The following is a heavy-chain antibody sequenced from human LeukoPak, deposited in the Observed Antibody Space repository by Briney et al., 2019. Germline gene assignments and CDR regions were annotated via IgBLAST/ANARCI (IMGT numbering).Heavy chain of an antibody. CDR3: ATEMLGSYYETVDY. CDR1: GFTFSSYS. CDR2: ISSSSSTI. V-gene: IGHV3-48*04. J-gene: IGHJ4*02. D-gene: IGHD1-26*01. Sequence: PGGSLRLSCAASGFTFSSYSMNWVRQAPGKGLEWVSYISSSSSTIYYADSVKGRFTISRDNAKNSLYLQMNSLRAEDTAVYYCATEMLGSYYETVDYWGQGTLVTVSS.